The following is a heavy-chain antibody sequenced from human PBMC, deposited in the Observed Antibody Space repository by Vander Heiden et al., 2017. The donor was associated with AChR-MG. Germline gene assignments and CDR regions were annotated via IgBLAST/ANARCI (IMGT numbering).Heavy chain of an antibody. CDR2: IYYSGST. V-gene: IGHV4-59*01. CDR1: GGSISSFY. D-gene: IGHD3-9*01. CDR3: ARIPIAGYRGNYYYYGMDV. Sequence: QVQLQESGPGLVKPSETLSLTCTVSGGSISSFYWSWIRQPPGKGLEWIGYIYYSGSTNYNPSLKSRVTISVDTSKNQFSLKLSSVTAADTAVYYCARIPIAGYRGNYYYYGMDVWGQGTTVTVSS. J-gene: IGHJ6*02.